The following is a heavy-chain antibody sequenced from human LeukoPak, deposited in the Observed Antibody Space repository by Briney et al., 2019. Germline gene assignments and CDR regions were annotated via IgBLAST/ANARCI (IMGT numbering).Heavy chain of an antibody. J-gene: IGHJ4*02. V-gene: IGHV3-30*18. D-gene: IGHD1-20*01. CDR3: AKDARYGHKVQPIFDY. CDR2: ISYEGSNK. Sequence: PGGSLRLSCAASGFTFSSYGMHWVRQAPGKGLEWVAVISYEGSNKYYADSVKGRFTISRDNSKNTLYLQMNSLRAEDTAVYYCAKDARYGHKVQPIFDYWGQGTLVTVSS. CDR1: GFTFSSYG.